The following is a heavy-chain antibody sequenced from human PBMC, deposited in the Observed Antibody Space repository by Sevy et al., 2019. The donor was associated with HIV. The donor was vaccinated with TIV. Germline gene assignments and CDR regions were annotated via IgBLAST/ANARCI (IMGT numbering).Heavy chain of an antibody. CDR2: ISYDGSNK. J-gene: IGHJ3*02. CDR3: ARCRSITMVRGVIGTNDAFDI. D-gene: IGHD3-10*01. CDR1: GFTFSSYA. Sequence: GGSLRLSCAASGFTFSSYAMHWVRQAPGKGLEWVAVISYDGSNKYYADSVKGRFTISRDNSKNTLYLQINSLRAEDTAVYYCARCRSITMVRGVIGTNDAFDIWGQGTMVTVSS. V-gene: IGHV3-30-3*01.